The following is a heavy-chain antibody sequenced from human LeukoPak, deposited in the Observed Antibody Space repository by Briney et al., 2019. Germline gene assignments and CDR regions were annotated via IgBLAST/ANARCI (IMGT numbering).Heavy chain of an antibody. V-gene: IGHV1-18*01. Sequence: ASVKVSCKASGYTFNKHGISWVRQAPGQGLEWMGWISCYNGDTHYAQKFQGRVTMTTDTSTTTAYMELRSLRSDDTALYYCARDPINTSGRYAFFDYWGQGTLVTVSS. CDR1: GYTFNKHG. J-gene: IGHJ4*02. CDR3: ARDPINTSGRYAFFDY. CDR2: ISCYNGDT. D-gene: IGHD6-19*01.